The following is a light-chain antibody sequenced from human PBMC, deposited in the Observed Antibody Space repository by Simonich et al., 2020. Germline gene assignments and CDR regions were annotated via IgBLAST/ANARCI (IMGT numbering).Light chain of an antibody. CDR1: QIISSY. J-gene: IGKJ1*01. V-gene: IGKV1-39*01. Sequence: DIQMTQSPSSLSASVGDRVTITCRASQIISSYLNWYQQKPGKAPKLLIYAASSLQSGVPSRFSGSGSGTDFTLTISRLQPEDFATYYCLQHNSYSWTFGQGTKVEIK. CDR2: AAS. CDR3: LQHNSYSWT.